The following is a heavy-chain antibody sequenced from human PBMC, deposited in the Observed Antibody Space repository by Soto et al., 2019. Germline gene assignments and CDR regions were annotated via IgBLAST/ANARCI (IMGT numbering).Heavy chain of an antibody. CDR2: IWYDGSNK. CDR3: ARDRLRYFDWPRTLYYYYYGMDV. CDR1: GFTFSSYG. J-gene: IGHJ6*02. V-gene: IGHV3-33*01. Sequence: GGSLRLSCAASGFTFSSYGMHWVRQAPGNGLEWVAVIWYDGSNKYYADSVKGRFTISRDNSKNTLYLQMNSLRAEDTAVYYCARDRLRYFDWPRTLYYYYYGMDVWGQGTTVTVSS. D-gene: IGHD3-9*01.